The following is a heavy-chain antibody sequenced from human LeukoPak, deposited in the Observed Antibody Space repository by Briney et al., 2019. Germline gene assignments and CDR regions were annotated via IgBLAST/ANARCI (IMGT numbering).Heavy chain of an antibody. V-gene: IGHV3-7*01. CDR3: ARFGLPYSIDL. CDR2: IRTDGSAA. CDR1: GFTINHHA. D-gene: IGHD3/OR15-3a*01. J-gene: IGHJ6*02. Sequence: GGSLRLSCIASGFTINHHAMSWVRQAPVKGLEWVASIRTDGSAAFYVDSVKGRFTFSRDNATNSLDLQMNSLRADDTAVYYCARFGLPYSIDLWGQGTMATVS.